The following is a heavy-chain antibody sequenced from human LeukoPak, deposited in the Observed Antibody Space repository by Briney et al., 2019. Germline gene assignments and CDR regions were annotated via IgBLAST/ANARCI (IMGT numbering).Heavy chain of an antibody. CDR2: ISLSGNSI. J-gene: IGHJ4*02. V-gene: IGHV3-11*01. Sequence: GGSLRLSCAASGFTFSDYYMTWIRQAPGKGLEWVSSISLSGNSIYYADSVKGRFTISRDNADNSLYLQMNSLRPGDTAVYYCARERPYYGSRTYSASFDYWGQGTLVTVSS. CDR3: ARERPYYGSRTYSASFDY. CDR1: GFTFSDYY. D-gene: IGHD3-10*01.